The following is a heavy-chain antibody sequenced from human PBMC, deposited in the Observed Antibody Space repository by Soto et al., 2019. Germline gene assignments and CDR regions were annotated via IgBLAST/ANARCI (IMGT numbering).Heavy chain of an antibody. D-gene: IGHD3-3*01. V-gene: IGHV4-59*01. J-gene: IGHJ6*03. CDR3: ARGGYEFWSGYHNYYYYYYLDA. Sequence: SETLSLTCTVSGGSISSYYWSWIRQPPGKGLEWIGYIYYSGSTNYNPSLKSRVTISVDTSKNQFSLKLSSVTAADTAVYHCARGGYEFWSGYHNYYYYYYLDACGKATT. CDR1: GGSISSYY. CDR2: IYYSGST.